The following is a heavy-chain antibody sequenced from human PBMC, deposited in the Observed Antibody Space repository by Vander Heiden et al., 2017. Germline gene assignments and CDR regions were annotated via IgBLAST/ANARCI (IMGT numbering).Heavy chain of an antibody. D-gene: IGHD4-17*01. Sequence: EVQVLESGGGLVQPGGSLKLSCEASGFTFNNYAMSWVRQAPGKGLEWVSGISGSGASTYYPDSVKGRFTISRDSSKNTLSLQMNSLRAEDTAIYYCAKHPNGYYINYFDYWGQGTLVTVSS. CDR1: GFTFNNYA. CDR3: AKHPNGYYINYFDY. CDR2: ISGSGAST. J-gene: IGHJ4*02. V-gene: IGHV3-23*01.